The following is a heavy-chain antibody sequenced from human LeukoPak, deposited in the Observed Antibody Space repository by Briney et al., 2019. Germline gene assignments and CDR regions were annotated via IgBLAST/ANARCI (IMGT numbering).Heavy chain of an antibody. V-gene: IGHV3-7*01. Sequence: GGSLRLSCAASGFTFNTYWMTWVRQAPGQGLEWVADIKEDGSEKYYADSVKGRFTISRDNAKNSLYLQMNSLRAEDTAVYYCARVEALAVAGTAGFDYWGQGTLVTVSS. CDR2: IKEDGSEK. CDR1: GFTFNTYW. J-gene: IGHJ4*02. D-gene: IGHD6-19*01. CDR3: ARVEALAVAGTAGFDY.